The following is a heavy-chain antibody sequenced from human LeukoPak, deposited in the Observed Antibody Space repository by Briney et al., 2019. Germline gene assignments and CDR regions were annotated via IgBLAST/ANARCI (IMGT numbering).Heavy chain of an antibody. CDR2: IKSKTDSGTT. V-gene: IGHV3-15*01. J-gene: IGHJ4*02. Sequence: GGSLRLSCAASGFTFSNAWMSWVRQAPGKGLEWVGRIKSKTDSGTTDYAAPVKGRFTISRDDSKNTLYLQMNSLKTEDTAVYYCTTDMNIVVVPAAGADYWGQGTLVTVSS. CDR3: TTDMNIVVVPAAGADY. D-gene: IGHD2-2*01. CDR1: GFTFSNAW.